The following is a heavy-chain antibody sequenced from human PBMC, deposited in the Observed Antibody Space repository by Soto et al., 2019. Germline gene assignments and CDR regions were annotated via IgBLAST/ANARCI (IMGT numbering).Heavy chain of an antibody. Sequence: VGSLRLSCAASGFTFSSYAMSWVRQAPGKGLEWVSAISGSGGSTYYADSVKGRFTISRDNSKNTLYLQMNSLRAEDTAVYYCAKDREMATMYFDYWGQGTLVTVSS. CDR3: AKDREMATMYFDY. D-gene: IGHD5-12*01. CDR1: GFTFSSYA. CDR2: ISGSGGST. V-gene: IGHV3-23*01. J-gene: IGHJ4*02.